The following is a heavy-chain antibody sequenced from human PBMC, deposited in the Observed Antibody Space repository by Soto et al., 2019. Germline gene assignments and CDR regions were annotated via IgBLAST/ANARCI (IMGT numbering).Heavy chain of an antibody. J-gene: IGHJ4*02. CDR1: GYTFTSYD. Sequence: QVQLVQSGAEVKKPGASLKVSCKASGYTFTSYDINWVRQATGQGLEWMGWMNPNSGNTGYAQKFQGRVTMTRDTSISTAYMELSSLSSEDMAVYYCARGPIVVVPTAPNFDYWGQGTLVTVSS. CDR3: ARGPIVVVPTAPNFDY. V-gene: IGHV1-8*01. D-gene: IGHD2-2*01. CDR2: MNPNSGNT.